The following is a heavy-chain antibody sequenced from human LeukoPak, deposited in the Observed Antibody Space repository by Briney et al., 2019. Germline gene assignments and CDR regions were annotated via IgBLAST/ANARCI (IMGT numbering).Heavy chain of an antibody. CDR1: GGSISSYY. J-gene: IGHJ5*02. D-gene: IGHD5-18*01. V-gene: IGHV4-59*01. Sequence: SETLSLTCTVSGGSISSYYWSWIRQPPGKGLEWIGYIYYSVSTNYNPSLKSRVTISVDTSKNQFSLKLSSVTAADTAVYYCATSPGYSYGNWFDPWGQGTLVTVSS. CDR2: IYYSVST. CDR3: ATSPGYSYGNWFDP.